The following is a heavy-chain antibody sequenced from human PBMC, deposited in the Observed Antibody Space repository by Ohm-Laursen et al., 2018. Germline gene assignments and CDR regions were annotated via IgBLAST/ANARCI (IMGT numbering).Heavy chain of an antibody. V-gene: IGHV3-33*01. CDR3: ARHDGSGR. D-gene: IGHD3-16*01. CDR2: IWHDGSNK. Sequence: SLRLSCAASGFTFSSYGMNWVRQAPGKGLVWVAIIWHDGSNKYYADSVKGRFTISRDNSKNTLYLQMNSLRAEDTAVYYCARHDGSGRWGQGTRVTVSS. CDR1: GFTFSSYG. J-gene: IGHJ4*02.